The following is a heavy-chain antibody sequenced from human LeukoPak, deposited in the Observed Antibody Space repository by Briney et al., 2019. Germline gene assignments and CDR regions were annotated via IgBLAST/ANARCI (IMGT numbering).Heavy chain of an antibody. CDR2: ISYDGTNK. CDR3: ARDTANYFDISGYFDY. D-gene: IGHD3-22*01. J-gene: IGHJ4*02. V-gene: IGHV3-30*04. CDR1: GFAFSSYA. Sequence: SGGSLRLSCAASGFAFSSYAMHWVRQAPGKGLEWVAVISYDGTNKYYTDSVKGRFTISRDNSKNTLCLQMNSLKAEDTAVYYCARDTANYFDISGYFDYSGQGTLVTVSS.